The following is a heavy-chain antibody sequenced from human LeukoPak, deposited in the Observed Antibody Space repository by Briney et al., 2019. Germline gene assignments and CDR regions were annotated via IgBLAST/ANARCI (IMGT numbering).Heavy chain of an antibody. V-gene: IGHV1-18*01. CDR1: GYTFTSYG. Sequence: ASVKVSCKASGYTFTSYGISWLRQPPGQGLEWMGWISAYNGNTNYAQKLQGRVTMTTDTSTSTAYMELRSLRSDDTAVYYCARESRYGGNPTIGDAFDIWGQGTMVTVSS. CDR2: ISAYNGNT. CDR3: ARESRYGGNPTIGDAFDI. D-gene: IGHD4-23*01. J-gene: IGHJ3*02.